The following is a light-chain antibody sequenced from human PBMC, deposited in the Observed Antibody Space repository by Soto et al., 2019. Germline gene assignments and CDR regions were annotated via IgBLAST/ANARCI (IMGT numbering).Light chain of an antibody. Sequence: EIVLTQSPGTLSLSPWERATLSCRASQSVTSDFLAWYQQKPGQAPRLLIYGASTRAAGVPDRFSGSGSGTDFTLTITRLEPEDFAVYYCQQYGRSSLMFTFGQGTKLGV. CDR1: QSVTSDF. CDR2: GAS. J-gene: IGKJ2*01. V-gene: IGKV3-20*01. CDR3: QQYGRSSLMFT.